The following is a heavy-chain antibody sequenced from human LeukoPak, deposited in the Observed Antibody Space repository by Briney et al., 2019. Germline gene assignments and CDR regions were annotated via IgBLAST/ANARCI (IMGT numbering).Heavy chain of an antibody. CDR3: AKGSSSGRPYFFDY. CDR2: ISGGSVGAT. J-gene: IGHJ4*02. V-gene: IGHV3-23*01. D-gene: IGHD3-3*01. CDR1: GFTFSSYA. Sequence: GGSLRLSCAASGFTFSSYAMGWVRQAPGKGLDWFSAISGGSVGATYYADAVKGRFTISRDNSKTTLYLEMNSLKAEVTAVYYCAKGSSSGRPYFFDYWGQGSLVAVSS.